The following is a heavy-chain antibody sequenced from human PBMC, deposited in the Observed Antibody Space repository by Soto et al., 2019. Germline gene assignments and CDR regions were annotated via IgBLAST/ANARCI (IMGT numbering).Heavy chain of an antibody. CDR2: IYYSGST. D-gene: IGHD2-2*01. Sequence: SETLSLTCTVSGGSISSSSYYWGWIRQPPGKGLEWIGSIYYSGSTYYNPSLKSRVTVSVDTSKNQFSLKLSSVTAADTAVYYCAKEYCDSSRCSLPDYWGQGALVTVSS. CDR1: GGSISSSSYY. V-gene: IGHV4-39*02. J-gene: IGHJ4*02. CDR3: AKEYCDSSRCSLPDY.